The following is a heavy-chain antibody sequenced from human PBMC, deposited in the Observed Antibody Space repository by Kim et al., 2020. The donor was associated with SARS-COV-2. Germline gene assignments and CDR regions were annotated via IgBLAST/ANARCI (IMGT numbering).Heavy chain of an antibody. Sequence: GGSLRLSCAASGFTFSSYAMHWVRQAPGKGLEWVAVISYDGSNKYYADSVKGRFTISRDNSKNTLYLQMNSLRAEDTAVYYCARDSEIVVVPAASVFDYWGQGTLVTVSS. CDR2: ISYDGSNK. CDR1: GFTFSSYA. V-gene: IGHV3-30*04. D-gene: IGHD2-2*01. CDR3: ARDSEIVVVPAASVFDY. J-gene: IGHJ4*02.